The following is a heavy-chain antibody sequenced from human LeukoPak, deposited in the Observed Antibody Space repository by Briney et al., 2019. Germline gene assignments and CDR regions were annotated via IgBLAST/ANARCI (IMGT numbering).Heavy chain of an antibody. CDR2: ISAYNGNT. V-gene: IGHV1-18*01. CDR3: ARDVVGATGLNWFDP. D-gene: IGHD1-26*01. CDR1: GYTFTSYG. Sequence: ASVKVSCKASGYTFTSYGISWVRQAPGQGLEWMGWISAYNGNTNYAQKLQGRVTMTTDTSTSTAYMELRSLRSDDTAAYYCARDVVGATGLNWFDPWGQGTLVTVSS. J-gene: IGHJ5*02.